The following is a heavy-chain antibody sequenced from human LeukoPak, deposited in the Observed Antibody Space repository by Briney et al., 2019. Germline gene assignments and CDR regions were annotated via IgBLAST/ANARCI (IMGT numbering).Heavy chain of an antibody. Sequence: GASVKVSCKASGYTFTSYGISWVRQAPGQGLEWMGWISAYNGNTNYAQKLQGRVTMTTDTSTSTAYMELRSLRSDDTAVYYCARGKSDDYSNYGAGVWFDPWGQGTLVTVSS. CDR3: ARGKSDDYSNYGAGVWFDP. CDR2: ISAYNGNT. D-gene: IGHD4-11*01. J-gene: IGHJ5*02. CDR1: GYTFTSYG. V-gene: IGHV1-18*01.